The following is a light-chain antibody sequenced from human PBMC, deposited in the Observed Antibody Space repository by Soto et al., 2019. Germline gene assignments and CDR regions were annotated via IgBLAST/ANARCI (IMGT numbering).Light chain of an antibody. J-gene: IGLJ1*01. V-gene: IGLV2-14*01. CDR1: SSDVGGYNY. Sequence: SVLTPPGSVSGSPGQSITISCTGTSSDVGGYNYVSCYQQHPGKAPKLMIYDVSNRPSGVSNRFSGSKSGNTASLTISGLQAEDEADYYYSSYTSTSTFYAFGTGTKVTVL. CDR3: SSYTSTSTFYA. CDR2: DVS.